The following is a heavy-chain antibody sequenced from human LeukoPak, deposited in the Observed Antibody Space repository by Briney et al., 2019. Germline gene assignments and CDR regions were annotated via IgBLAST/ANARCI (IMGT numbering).Heavy chain of an antibody. D-gene: IGHD6-13*01. CDR2: FDPEDGET. Sequence: ASVKVSCKVSGYTLTELSMHWVRQAPGKGLEWMGGFDPEDGETIYAQKFQGRVTMTEDTSTDTAYMELSSLRSEDTAVYYCATNRDKYSSSWYGFDYWGQGTLVTVSS. V-gene: IGHV1-24*01. CDR3: ATNRDKYSSSWYGFDY. J-gene: IGHJ4*02. CDR1: GYTLTELS.